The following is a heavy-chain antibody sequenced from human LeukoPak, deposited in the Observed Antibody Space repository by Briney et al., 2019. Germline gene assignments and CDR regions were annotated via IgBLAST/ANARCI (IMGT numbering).Heavy chain of an antibody. J-gene: IGHJ4*02. CDR2: IYTNENT. CDR1: SDSISNYY. D-gene: IGHD7-27*01. CDR3: ARGTGTVNFDC. Sequence: KPSETLSLTCTVSSDSISNYYVSWIRQTAGKGLEWIGRIYTNENTNYNPSLKSRVTMSVDTSKTQFSLRLSSVTAADTAVYHCARGTGTVNFDCWGQGTLVTVSA. V-gene: IGHV4-4*07.